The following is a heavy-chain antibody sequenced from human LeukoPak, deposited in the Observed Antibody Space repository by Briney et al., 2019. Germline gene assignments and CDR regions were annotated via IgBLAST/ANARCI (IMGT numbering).Heavy chain of an antibody. Sequence: GGSLRLSCAASGFTFSNYAMNWVRQAPGKGLEWVSGNSGSGGSTEYADSVKGRFTISRDNSKNTLYLQMNSLRAEDTAIYYCARSGSSRWYFGWFDPWGQGTLVTVSS. D-gene: IGHD6-13*01. J-gene: IGHJ5*02. CDR1: GFTFSNYA. CDR3: ARSGSSRWYFGWFDP. CDR2: NSGSGGST. V-gene: IGHV3-23*01.